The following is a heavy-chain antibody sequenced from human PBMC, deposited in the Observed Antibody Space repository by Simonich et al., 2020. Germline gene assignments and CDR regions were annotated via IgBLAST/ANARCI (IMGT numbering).Heavy chain of an antibody. CDR1: GYTFPSFG. J-gene: IGHJ4*02. V-gene: IGHV1-18*01. CDR2: ISAYKGNT. Sequence: QVQLVQSGAEVKKPGASVKVSCKASGYTFPSFGISGVGQAPGQGLEWMGWISAYKGNTHYEPKLQGRVTMTTDTSTSTAYMELRSLRSDDTAVYYCARDQGGRAAAATDYWGQGTLVTVSS. CDR3: ARDQGGRAAAATDY. D-gene: IGHD6-13*01.